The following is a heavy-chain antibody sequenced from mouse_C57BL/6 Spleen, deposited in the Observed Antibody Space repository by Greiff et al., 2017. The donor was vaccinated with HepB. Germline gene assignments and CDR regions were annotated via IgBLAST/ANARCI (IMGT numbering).Heavy chain of an antibody. CDR2: INYDGSST. D-gene: IGHD2-3*01. V-gene: IGHV5-16*01. CDR1: GFTFSDYY. Sequence: EVQLQQSEGGLVQPGSSMKLSCTASGFTFSDYYMAWVRQVPEKGLEWVANINYDGSSTYYLDSLKSRFIISRDNAKNILYLQMSSLKSEDTATYYCAREDDGYGAYWGQGTLVTVSA. J-gene: IGHJ3*01. CDR3: AREDDGYGAY.